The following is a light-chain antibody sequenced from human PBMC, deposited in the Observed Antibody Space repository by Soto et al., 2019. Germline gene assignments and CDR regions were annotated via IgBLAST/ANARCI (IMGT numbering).Light chain of an antibody. V-gene: IGLV7-46*01. CDR2: DTT. CDR1: TGAVTTDHY. Sequence: QAVVTQEPSLTVSPGGTVTLTCDSSTGAVTTDHYPYWLQQKPGQVPRTLIYDTTKKHSWTPARFSGSLLGGKAALTLSSAQPEDGAEYYCLLFYSGTFVFGTGTKLTVL. J-gene: IGLJ1*01. CDR3: LLFYSGTFV.